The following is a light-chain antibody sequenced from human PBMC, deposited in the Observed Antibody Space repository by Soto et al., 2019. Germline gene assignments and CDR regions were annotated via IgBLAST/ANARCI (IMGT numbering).Light chain of an antibody. CDR2: GAS. CDR1: QSVTSNY. J-gene: IGKJ1*01. V-gene: IGKV3-20*01. Sequence: EIVLTQSPGTLSLSPGERATLSCRASQSVTSNYLAWYQQKPGQAPRLLFFGASIRATGILDRFSGSGSGTDFTLTISRLEPEDFAVYHCQQYNKWPQTFGQGTKVEIK. CDR3: QQYNKWPQT.